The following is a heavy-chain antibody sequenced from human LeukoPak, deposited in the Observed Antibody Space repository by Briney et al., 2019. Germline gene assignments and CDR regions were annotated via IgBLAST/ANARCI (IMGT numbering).Heavy chain of an antibody. CDR3: ARDRMVRGVIAGYFDY. D-gene: IGHD3-10*01. CDR2: IWYDGSNK. CDR1: GFTFSSYG. V-gene: IGHV3-33*01. J-gene: IGHJ4*02. Sequence: GGSLRLSCAASGFTFSSYGMHWVRQAPGKGLEWVAVIWYDGSNKYYADSVKGRFTISRDNSENTLYLQMNSLRAEDTAVYYCARDRMVRGVIAGYFDYWGQGTLVTVSS.